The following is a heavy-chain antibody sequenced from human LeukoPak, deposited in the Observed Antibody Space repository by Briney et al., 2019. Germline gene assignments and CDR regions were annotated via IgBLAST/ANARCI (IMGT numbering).Heavy chain of an antibody. Sequence: PGGSLRLSCAASGFTFSSYDMHWVRQATGKGLEWVSAIGTAGDTYYPGSVKGRFTISRENAKNSLYLQMNSLRAGHTAVYYCARGLSKGKINWFDPWGQGTLVTVSS. V-gene: IGHV3-13*01. CDR2: IGTAGDT. CDR3: ARGLSKGKINWFDP. CDR1: GFTFSSYD. D-gene: IGHD2-8*01. J-gene: IGHJ5*02.